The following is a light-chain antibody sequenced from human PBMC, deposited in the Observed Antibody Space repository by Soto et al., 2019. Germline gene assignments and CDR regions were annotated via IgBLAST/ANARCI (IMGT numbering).Light chain of an antibody. CDR3: QQYGNSPWT. J-gene: IGKJ1*01. CDR2: GES. Sequence: EIVLTQSPGTLSLSPGEGATLSCRASQSVSSSYLAWYQQKPGQAPRLLIYGESSRATGIPDRFSGSGSGTDFTLTISRLEPEDFAVYYCQQYGNSPWTFGQGTKVEIK. CDR1: QSVSSSY. V-gene: IGKV3-20*01.